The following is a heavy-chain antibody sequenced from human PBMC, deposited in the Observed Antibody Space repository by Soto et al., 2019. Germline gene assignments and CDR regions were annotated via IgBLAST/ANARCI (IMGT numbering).Heavy chain of an antibody. CDR2: IYHSGST. V-gene: IGHV4-4*02. D-gene: IGHD4-17*01. CDR3: AREGPETTVVTH. Sequence: SETLSLTCAVSGTSISSTYWWTWVRQPPGKGLEWIGEIYHSGSTKYNPSLKSRVTISVDKSNNQFSLELRAVTAADTAVYYCAREGPETTVVTHWGQGTLVTVSS. J-gene: IGHJ4*02. CDR1: GTSISSTYW.